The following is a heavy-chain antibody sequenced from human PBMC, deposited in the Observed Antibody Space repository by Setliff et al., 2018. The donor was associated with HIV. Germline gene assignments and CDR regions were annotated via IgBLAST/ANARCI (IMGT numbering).Heavy chain of an antibody. Sequence: SETLSLTCAVYGGSFSGHYWSWIRQPPGKGMEWIGEVNHRGSTNYNPSLKGRVTISVDRSKNQFSLKMTSVTAADTAVYYCTRVNRARYFDLWGRGTLVTSPQ. J-gene: IGHJ2*01. D-gene: IGHD3-16*02. V-gene: IGHV4-34*01. CDR1: GGSFSGHY. CDR2: VNHRGST. CDR3: TRVNRARYFDL.